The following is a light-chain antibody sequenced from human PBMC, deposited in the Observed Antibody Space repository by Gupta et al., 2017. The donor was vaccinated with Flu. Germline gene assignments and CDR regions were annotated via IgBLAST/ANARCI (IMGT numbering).Light chain of an antibody. CDR2: QDS. CDR3: QAWDSSTAV. V-gene: IGLV3-1*01. Sequence: SYELTQPPSVSVSPGQTASITCSGDNLGDKYACWYQQKPGQSPVQVIYQDSKRPSGIPERFSGSSSGNTATLTISGTQAIDEADYYCQAWDSSTAVFGTGTKVTVL. J-gene: IGLJ1*01. CDR1: NLGDKY.